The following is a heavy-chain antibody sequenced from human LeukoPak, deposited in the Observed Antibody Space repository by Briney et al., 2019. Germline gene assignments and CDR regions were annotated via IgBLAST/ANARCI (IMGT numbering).Heavy chain of an antibody. CDR3: ARDLGAAFMVRGVPFDY. CDR2: ISAYNGNT. Sequence: ASVKVSCKASGYTFTSYGISWVRQAPGQGLEWMGWISAYNGNTNYAQKLQVRVTMTTDTSTSTAYMELRSLRSDDTAVYYCARDLGAAFMVRGVPFDYWGQGTLVTVSS. V-gene: IGHV1-18*01. CDR1: GYTFTSYG. D-gene: IGHD3-10*01. J-gene: IGHJ4*02.